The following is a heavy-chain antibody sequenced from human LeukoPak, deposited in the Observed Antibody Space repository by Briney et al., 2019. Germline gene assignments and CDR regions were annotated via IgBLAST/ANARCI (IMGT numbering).Heavy chain of an antibody. V-gene: IGHV3-66*04. Sequence: GGSLRLSCAASGFTFSSYSMNWVRQAPGKRLEWLAFIYVSGTTFYAASVEGRFTISRDNSRNTVYIQMNRLRAEDSALYYCGRHAYGGSPPLNWGQGTLVTVSS. CDR2: IYVSGTT. CDR1: GFTFSSYS. D-gene: IGHD3-10*01. CDR3: GRHAYGGSPPLN. J-gene: IGHJ4*02.